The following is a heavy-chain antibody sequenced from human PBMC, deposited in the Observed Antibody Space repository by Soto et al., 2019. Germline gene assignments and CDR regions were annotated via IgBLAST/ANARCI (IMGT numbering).Heavy chain of an antibody. Sequence: TLSLTCTVSGGSISSYYWSWIRQPPGKGLEWIGYIYYSGSTNYNPSLKSRVTISVDTSKNQFSLKLSSVTAADTAVYYCARGTGTDAFDIWGQGTMVTVSS. CDR1: GGSISSYY. V-gene: IGHV4-59*01. J-gene: IGHJ3*02. CDR3: ARGTGTDAFDI. D-gene: IGHD1-1*01. CDR2: IYYSGST.